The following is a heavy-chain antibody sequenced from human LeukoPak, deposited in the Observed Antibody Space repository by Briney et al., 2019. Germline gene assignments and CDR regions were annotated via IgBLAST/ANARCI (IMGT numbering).Heavy chain of an antibody. CDR1: GFTFSSYG. D-gene: IGHD4-17*01. V-gene: IGHV3-30*02. CDR3: ARDRLHYGEYEKTFDY. Sequence: GGSLRLSCAASGFTFSSYGMHWVRQAPGKGLEWVAFIRYDGSNKYYADSVKGRFTISRDNSKNTLYLQMNSLRAEDTAVYYCARDRLHYGEYEKTFDYWGQGTLVTVSS. J-gene: IGHJ4*02. CDR2: IRYDGSNK.